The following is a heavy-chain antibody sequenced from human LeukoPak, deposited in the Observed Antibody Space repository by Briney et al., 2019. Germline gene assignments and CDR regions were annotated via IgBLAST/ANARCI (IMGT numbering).Heavy chain of an antibody. J-gene: IGHJ6*02. D-gene: IGHD4-17*01. CDR2: ISYDGSNK. V-gene: IGHV3-30*18. Sequence: PGGSLRLSCAASGFTFSTYSMNWVRQAPGKGLEWVAVISYDGSNKYYADSVKGRFTISRDNSKNTLYLQMNSLRAEDTAVYYCAKDQDYGEEDYGMDVWGQGTTVTVSS. CDR3: AKDQDYGEEDYGMDV. CDR1: GFTFSTYS.